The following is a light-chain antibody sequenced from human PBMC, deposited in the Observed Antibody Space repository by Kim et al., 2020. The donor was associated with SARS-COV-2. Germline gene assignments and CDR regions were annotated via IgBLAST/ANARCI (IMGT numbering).Light chain of an antibody. CDR3: NSRDSNDNVV. CDR1: SLRSYY. V-gene: IGLV3-19*01. J-gene: IGLJ2*01. Sequence: SSELTQAPAVSVALGQTVIITCQGDSLRSYYATWYQQKPGQAPILVIYGKNNRPSGIPDRFSGSSSGNTASLTITGTQAGDEADYYCNSRDSNDNVVFGG. CDR2: GKN.